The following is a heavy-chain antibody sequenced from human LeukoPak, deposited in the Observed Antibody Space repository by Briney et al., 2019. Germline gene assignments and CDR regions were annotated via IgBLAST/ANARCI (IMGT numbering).Heavy chain of an antibody. Sequence: PGGSLRLSCAASGFTFSSYSMNWVRQAPGKGLEWVSSISSSSSYIYYADSVKGRFTISRDNAKNSLYLQMNSLRAEDTAVYYCASGVVTATLEAVDAFDIWGQGTMVTVSS. CDR2: ISSSSSYI. CDR1: GFTFSSYS. D-gene: IGHD2-21*02. J-gene: IGHJ3*02. V-gene: IGHV3-21*01. CDR3: ASGVVTATLEAVDAFDI.